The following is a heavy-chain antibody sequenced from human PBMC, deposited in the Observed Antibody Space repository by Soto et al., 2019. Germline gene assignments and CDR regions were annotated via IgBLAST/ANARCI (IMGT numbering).Heavy chain of an antibody. J-gene: IGHJ4*02. CDR3: AKDTSNYYDSSGIIDY. D-gene: IGHD3-22*01. Sequence: QVQLVESGGGVVQPGRSLRLSCAASGFTFSSSGMHWVRQAPGKGLEWVAIISYDGSNKYYADSVKGRFTISRDNSKNTLFLQMNSLGAEDTAVYYCAKDTSNYYDSSGIIDYWGQGTLVIVSS. CDR1: GFTFSSSG. CDR2: ISYDGSNK. V-gene: IGHV3-30*18.